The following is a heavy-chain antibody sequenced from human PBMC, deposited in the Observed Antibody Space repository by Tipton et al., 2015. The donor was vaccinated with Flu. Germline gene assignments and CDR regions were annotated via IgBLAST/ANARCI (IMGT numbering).Heavy chain of an antibody. CDR3: ACRGSCYH. V-gene: IGHV4-59*08. D-gene: IGHD1-26*01. CDR1: GGSISGYY. J-gene: IGHJ4*02. Sequence: TLSLTCSVSGGSISGYYWSWIRQPPGKGLEWIGSIHHSGSTNYNPSLKSRVSISVDTAKNQFSLNLRSVTAADTAFYYCACRGSCYHWGQGTLVTVSS. CDR2: IHHSGST.